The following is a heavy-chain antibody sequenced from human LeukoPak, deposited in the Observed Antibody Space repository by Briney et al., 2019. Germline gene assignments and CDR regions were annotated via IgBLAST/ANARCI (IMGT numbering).Heavy chain of an antibody. J-gene: IGHJ6*02. CDR1: GFTFSSYS. V-gene: IGHV3-48*04. Sequence: PGGSLRLSCAASGFTFSSYSMNWVRQAPGKGLEWVSYISSSSITIYYADSVKGRFTISRDNAKNSLYLQMNSLRAEDTAVYFCARGGFWSGYYNYYGMDVWGQGTTVTVSS. CDR3: ARGGFWSGYYNYYGMDV. D-gene: IGHD3-3*01. CDR2: ISSSSITI.